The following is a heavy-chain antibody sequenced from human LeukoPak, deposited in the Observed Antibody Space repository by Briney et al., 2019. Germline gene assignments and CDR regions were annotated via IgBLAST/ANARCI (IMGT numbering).Heavy chain of an antibody. J-gene: IGHJ6*03. CDR2: INTRTGNA. Sequence: ASVKVSCKASGYTFFNYAIHWVRQAPGQRLEWMGWINTRTGNAYYSQELQGRLTITRDTSASTAYMELSSLRSEDTAVYYCARRDGYNFGYYYMDVWGKGTTVTVSS. V-gene: IGHV1-3*03. CDR1: GYTFFNYA. D-gene: IGHD5-24*01. CDR3: ARRDGYNFGYYYMDV.